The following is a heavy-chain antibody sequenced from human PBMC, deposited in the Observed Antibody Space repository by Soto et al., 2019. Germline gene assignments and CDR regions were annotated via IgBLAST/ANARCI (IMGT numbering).Heavy chain of an antibody. CDR1: GGSFSGYY. Sequence: QVQLQQWGAGLLKPSETLSLTCAVYGGSFSGYYWSWIRQPPGKGLEWIGEINHSGSTNYNPSLKSRTTISVDTSKNQFSLKLSSVTAADTAVYYCARGTWLRSAFDYWGQGTLVTVSS. J-gene: IGHJ4*02. CDR2: INHSGST. CDR3: ARGTWLRSAFDY. D-gene: IGHD5-12*01. V-gene: IGHV4-34*01.